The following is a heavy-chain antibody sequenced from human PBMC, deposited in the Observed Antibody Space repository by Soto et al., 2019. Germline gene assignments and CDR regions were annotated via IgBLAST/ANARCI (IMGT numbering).Heavy chain of an antibody. CDR1: GYTFTSFG. J-gene: IGHJ5*02. V-gene: IGHV1-18*01. CDR3: ARFSGWYGDRWFDP. CDR2: ISAYNGNT. D-gene: IGHD6-19*01. Sequence: ASVKVSCKASGYTFTSFGISWVRQAPGQGLEWMGWISAYNGNTNYAQKLQGRVAMTTDTSTSTAYMELRSLRSDDTAVYYCARFSGWYGDRWFDPWGQGTLVTVAS.